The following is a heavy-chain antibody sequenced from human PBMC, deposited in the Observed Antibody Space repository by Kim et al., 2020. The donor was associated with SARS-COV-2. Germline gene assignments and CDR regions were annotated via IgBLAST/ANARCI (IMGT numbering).Heavy chain of an antibody. V-gene: IGHV3-23*01. CDR3: AKGQTYYYGSGSYGTDDY. Sequence: KGRFTISRDNSKNTLYLQMNSLRAEDTAVYYCAKGQTYYYGSGSYGTDDYWGQGTLVTVSS. D-gene: IGHD3-10*01. J-gene: IGHJ4*02.